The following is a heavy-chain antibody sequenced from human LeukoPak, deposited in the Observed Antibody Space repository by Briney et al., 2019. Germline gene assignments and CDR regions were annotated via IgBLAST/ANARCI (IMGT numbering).Heavy chain of an antibody. CDR2: INPNSGGT. CDR1: GYTFTGYY. D-gene: IGHD3-10*01. CDR3: AILPYGSGSYYRRPIDY. J-gene: IGHJ4*02. Sequence: ASVKVSCKASGYTFTGYYMHWVRQAPGQGLEWMGWINPNSGGTNYAQKFQGRVTMTRDTSISTAYMELSRLRSDDTAVYYCAILPYGSGSYYRRPIDYWGQGTLVTVSS. V-gene: IGHV1-2*02.